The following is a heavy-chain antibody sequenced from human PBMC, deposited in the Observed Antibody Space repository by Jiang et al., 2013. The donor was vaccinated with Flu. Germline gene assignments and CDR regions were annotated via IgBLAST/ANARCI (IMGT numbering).Heavy chain of an antibody. CDR2: INTNTGNP. CDR1: YA. D-gene: IGHD6-19*01. V-gene: IGHV7-4-1*01. Sequence: YAMNWVRQAPGQGLEWMGWINTNTGNPAYAQGFTGRFVFSLDTSVSTAYLQIYSLKAEDTAVYYCASLVAGNFDIWGQGTMVTVSS. J-gene: IGHJ3*02. CDR3: ASLVAGNFDI.